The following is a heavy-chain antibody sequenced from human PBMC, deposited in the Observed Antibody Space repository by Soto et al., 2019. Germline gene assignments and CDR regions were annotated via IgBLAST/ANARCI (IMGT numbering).Heavy chain of an antibody. Sequence: LSLTCAVSGGSISSSNWWSWVRQPPGKGLEWIGEIYHSGSTNYNPSLKSRVTISVDKSKNQFSLKLSSVTAADTAVYYCASGYSGYDSYYYGMDVWGQGTTVTVSS. CDR1: GGSISSSNW. J-gene: IGHJ6*02. CDR3: ASGYSGYDSYYYGMDV. V-gene: IGHV4-4*02. D-gene: IGHD5-12*01. CDR2: IYHSGST.